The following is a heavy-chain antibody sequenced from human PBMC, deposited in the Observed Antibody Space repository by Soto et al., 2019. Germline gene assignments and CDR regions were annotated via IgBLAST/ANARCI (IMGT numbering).Heavy chain of an antibody. Sequence: GSLRLSCAAFGFTVSSNYMTWVRLAPGKGLEGVSLVYSGGATHYAASVKGRFTISTHSSQNTLFLQMNSLRTEDTATYYCVRGRYGSEIHWGQGTKVTVSS. CDR1: GFTVSSNY. V-gene: IGHV3-53*04. CDR3: VRGRYGSEIH. D-gene: IGHD3-10*01. CDR2: VYSGGAT. J-gene: IGHJ4*02.